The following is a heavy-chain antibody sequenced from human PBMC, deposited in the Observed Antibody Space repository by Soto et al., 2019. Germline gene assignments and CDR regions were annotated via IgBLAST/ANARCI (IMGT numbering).Heavy chain of an antibody. V-gene: IGHV3-53*01. J-gene: IGHJ6*02. Sequence: GGSLRLSCGASGFTVSSNYMSWVRQAPGKGLEWVSVIYSGGSTYYADSVKGRFAISRDNSKNTLYLQMNSLRAEDTAAYYCATGLFTNHVYYYGMDVWGQGTTVTVS. CDR2: IYSGGST. CDR1: GFTVSSNY. D-gene: IGHD3-22*01. CDR3: ATGLFTNHVYYYGMDV.